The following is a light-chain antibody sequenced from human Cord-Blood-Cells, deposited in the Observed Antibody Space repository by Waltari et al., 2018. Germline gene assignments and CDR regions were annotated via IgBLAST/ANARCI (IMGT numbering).Light chain of an antibody. CDR3: CSYAGSSTWV. J-gene: IGLJ3*02. Sequence: QSALTQPASFSGSLGQQIPIPRPGTTSVFGIFYLVSWSQQHPGKAPKLMIYQGSKRPSGVSNRCSGSKSGNTASLTISGLQAEDEADYYCCSYAGSSTWVFGGGTKLTVL. CDR1: TSVFGIFYL. V-gene: IGLV2-23*01. CDR2: QGS.